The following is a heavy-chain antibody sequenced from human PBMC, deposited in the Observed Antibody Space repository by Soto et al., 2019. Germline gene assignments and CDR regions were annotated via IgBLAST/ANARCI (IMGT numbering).Heavy chain of an antibody. CDR3: TTDTGDGYNYTFDY. CDR2: ISYDGSNK. J-gene: IGHJ4*02. D-gene: IGHD5-12*01. V-gene: IGHV3-30-3*01. CDR1: GFTFSSYA. Sequence: GGSLRLSCAASGFTFSSYAMHWVRQAPGKGLEWVAVISYDGSNKYYADSVKGRFTISRDNSKNTLYLQMNSLKTEDTAVYYCTTDTGDGYNYTFDYWGQGTLVTVSS.